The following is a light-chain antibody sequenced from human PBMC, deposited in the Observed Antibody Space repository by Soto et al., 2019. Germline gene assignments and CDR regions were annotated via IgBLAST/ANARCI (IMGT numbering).Light chain of an antibody. J-gene: IGKJ4*01. Sequence: EIVLTQSRATLSLSPGEGDTLSCRASQSVGRYLAWYQQKPGQAPRLVMYDAAKRATGIAVRFRGSGSATDFTLTISSLDREEFADSYCQQRSDWPSTLGGGTKVQIK. V-gene: IGKV3-11*01. CDR1: QSVGRY. CDR3: QQRSDWPST. CDR2: DAA.